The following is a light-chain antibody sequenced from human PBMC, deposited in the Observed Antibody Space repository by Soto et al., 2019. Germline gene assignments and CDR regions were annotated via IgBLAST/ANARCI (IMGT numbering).Light chain of an antibody. V-gene: IGKV1-39*01. J-gene: IGKJ2*01. CDR2: AAS. CDR3: QQSSSTPPT. Sequence: DIQMTQSPSSLSASVGDRVTITCRASQIISSYLNWYQQKPGKAPKLLIYAASSLQSGVPSRFSGSGSGTDFTLTISSLQPEDFATYYCQQSSSTPPTFGQGTKLEIK. CDR1: QIISSY.